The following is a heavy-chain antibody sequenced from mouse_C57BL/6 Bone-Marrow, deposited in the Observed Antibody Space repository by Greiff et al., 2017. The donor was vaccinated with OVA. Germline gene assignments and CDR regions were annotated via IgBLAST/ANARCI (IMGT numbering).Heavy chain of an antibody. D-gene: IGHD1-1*02. CDR2: IRSKSNNYAT. J-gene: IGHJ2*01. CDR3: VRGDYPPYFDY. CDR1: GFSFNTYA. V-gene: IGHV10-1*01. Sequence: EVQLVESGGGLVQPKGSLKLSCAASGFSFNTYAMNWVRQAPGKGLEWVARIRSKSNNYATYYADSVKDRFTISRDDSESMLYLQMNNLKTEDTAMYYCVRGDYPPYFDYWGHGTTLTVSS.